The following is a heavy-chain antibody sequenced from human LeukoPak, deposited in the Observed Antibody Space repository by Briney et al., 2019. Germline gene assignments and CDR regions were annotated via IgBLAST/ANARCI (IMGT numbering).Heavy chain of an antibody. V-gene: IGHV3-23*01. CDR3: AKDCIWRYPRSGPKTASLDY. Sequence: PGGSLRLSCAASGFTFSSYAMSWVRQAPGKGLEWVSAISGSGGSTYYADSVKGRFTISRDNSKNTLYLQMNSLRAEDTAVYYCAKDCIWRYPRSGPKTASLDYWGQGTLVTVSS. D-gene: IGHD5-12*01. CDR2: ISGSGGST. J-gene: IGHJ4*02. CDR1: GFTFSSYA.